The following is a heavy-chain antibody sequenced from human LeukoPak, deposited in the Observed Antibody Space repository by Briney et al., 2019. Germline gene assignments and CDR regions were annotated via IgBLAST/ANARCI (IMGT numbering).Heavy chain of an antibody. CDR3: AKDSKRWKTYYYEAGSYYFDY. Sequence: PGGSLRLSCAAPGFTFSSYGMHWVRQAPGKGLEWVAFIRYDGSNKYYADPVKGRFTISRDNSKNTLYLQMNSLRPEDTAVYYCAKDSKRWKTYYYEAGSYYFDYWGQGTRVTVSS. J-gene: IGHJ4*02. V-gene: IGHV3-30*02. CDR2: IRYDGSNK. D-gene: IGHD3-10*01. CDR1: GFTFSSYG.